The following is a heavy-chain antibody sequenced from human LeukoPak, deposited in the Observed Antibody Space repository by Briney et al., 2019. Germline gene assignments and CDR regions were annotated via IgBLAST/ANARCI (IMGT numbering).Heavy chain of an antibody. D-gene: IGHD4-23*01. Sequence: GGSLSLSCTASGFTFGEYAVSWVRQAPGKGLEWVGFIRSKAYGGTTEYAASVKGRFTISRDDSKSIAYLQMNSLKTEDTAVYYCTRDGFRWTFDYWGQGTLVTVSS. J-gene: IGHJ4*02. CDR3: TRDGFRWTFDY. CDR2: IRSKAYGGTT. V-gene: IGHV3-49*04. CDR1: GFTFGEYA.